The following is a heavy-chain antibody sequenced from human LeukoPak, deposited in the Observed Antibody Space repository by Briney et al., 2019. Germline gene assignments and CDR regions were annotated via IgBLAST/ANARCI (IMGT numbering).Heavy chain of an antibody. J-gene: IGHJ3*02. CDR1: GGSISSSSYY. CDR3: ARGGWGVLSLFFDI. D-gene: IGHD3-16*02. V-gene: IGHV4-39*07. Sequence: SETLSLTCTVSGGSISSSSYYWGWIRQPPGKGLEWIGSIYYSGSTYYNPSLKSRVTISVDTSKNQFSLKLSSVTAADTAVYYCARGGWGVLSLFFDIGAKG. CDR2: IYYSGST.